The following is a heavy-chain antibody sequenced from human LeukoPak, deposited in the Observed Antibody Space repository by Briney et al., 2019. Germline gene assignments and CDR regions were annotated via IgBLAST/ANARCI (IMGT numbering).Heavy chain of an antibody. Sequence: GASVKVSCKASGGTFSSYAISWVRQAPGQGLEWMGGIIPIFGTANYAQKFQGRVTITADESTSTAYMELSSLRSEDTAVYYCARDHTRDYYDSSGYIYWGQGTLVTVSS. V-gene: IGHV1-69*13. CDR2: IIPIFGTA. J-gene: IGHJ4*02. CDR3: ARDHTRDYYDSSGYIY. D-gene: IGHD3-22*01. CDR1: GGTFSSYA.